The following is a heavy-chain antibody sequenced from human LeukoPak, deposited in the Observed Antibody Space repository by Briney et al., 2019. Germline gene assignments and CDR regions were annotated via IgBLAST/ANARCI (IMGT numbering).Heavy chain of an antibody. CDR3: TTDPFLLEWLLSPDY. CDR1: GFTFSNAW. Sequence: GGSLRLSCAASGFTFSNAWMSWVRQAPGKGLEWVGRIKSKTDGGTTDYAAPVKGRFTISRDDSKNTLYLQMNSLKTEDTAVYYCTTDPFLLEWLLSPDYWGQGTLVTVSS. J-gene: IGHJ4*02. CDR2: IKSKTDGGTT. D-gene: IGHD3-3*01. V-gene: IGHV3-15*01.